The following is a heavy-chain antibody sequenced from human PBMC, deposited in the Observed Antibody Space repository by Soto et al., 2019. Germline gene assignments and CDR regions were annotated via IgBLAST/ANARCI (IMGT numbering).Heavy chain of an antibody. J-gene: IGHJ4*02. CDR3: ARVTGEGHYGN. V-gene: IGHV4-31*03. D-gene: IGHD4-17*01. Sequence: SETLSLTCTVSGGSISSGGYYWIWIRQHPGKGLEWIGYIYYSGSTYYNPSLKSRVTISVDTSKNQFSLKLSSVTAADTAVYYCARVTGEGHYGNWGQGTLVTVSS. CDR2: IYYSGST. CDR1: GGSISSGGYY.